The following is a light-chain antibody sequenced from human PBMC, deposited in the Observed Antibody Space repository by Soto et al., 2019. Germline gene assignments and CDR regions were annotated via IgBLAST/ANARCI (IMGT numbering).Light chain of an antibody. Sequence: DIQMTQSPSTLSASVGDRVTITCRASQSISSWLAWYQQKPGKAPKLLIYDASSLESGVPSRLSGSGSRTQFPLPISSQQPDHVATYYFQPYNSYPFNFGPANKVPIK. CDR3: QPYNSYPFN. V-gene: IGKV1-5*01. J-gene: IGKJ3*01. CDR1: QSISSW. CDR2: DAS.